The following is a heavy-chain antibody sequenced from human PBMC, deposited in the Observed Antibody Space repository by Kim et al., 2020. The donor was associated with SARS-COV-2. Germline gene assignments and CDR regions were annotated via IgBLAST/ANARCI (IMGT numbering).Heavy chain of an antibody. J-gene: IGHJ6*02. CDR1: GGSFSGYY. CDR2: INHSGST. Sequence: SETLSLTCAVYGGSFSGYYWSWIRQPPGKGLEWIGEINHSGSTNYNPSLKSRVTISVDTSKNQFSLKLSSVTAADTAVYYCARGGTGYYSYYYYGMDVWGQGTTVTVSS. D-gene: IGHD3-9*01. CDR3: ARGGTGYYSYYYYGMDV. V-gene: IGHV4-34*01.